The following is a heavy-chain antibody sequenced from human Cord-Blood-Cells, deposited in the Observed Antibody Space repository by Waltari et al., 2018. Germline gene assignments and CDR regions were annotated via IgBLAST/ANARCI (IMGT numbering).Heavy chain of an antibody. D-gene: IGHD5-12*01. CDR1: GYTFTSYD. CDR2: MNPNGGNT. Sequence: QVQLVQSGAEVKKPGASVKVSCKASGYTFTSYDINWVRQATGQGLEWMGRMNPNGGNTGYAQKFQGRVTMTRNTSISTAYMELSSLRSEDTAVYYCARGARGYSGYDWYFDLWGRGTLVTVSS. CDR3: ARGARGYSGYDWYFDL. V-gene: IGHV1-8*01. J-gene: IGHJ2*01.